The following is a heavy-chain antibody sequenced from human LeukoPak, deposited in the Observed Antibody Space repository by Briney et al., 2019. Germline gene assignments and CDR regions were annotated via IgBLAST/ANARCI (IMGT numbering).Heavy chain of an antibody. CDR2: IHHTGST. Sequence: SETLSLTCRVSGGSINRSNWWSWVRQPPGKGLEWIGEIHHTGSTNYNPSLKSRVTLSVDKSNHQFSLKLSSVTAADTAVYYCARGGLRDSFDPWGQGTLVTVSS. CDR3: ARGGLRDSFDP. J-gene: IGHJ5*02. D-gene: IGHD2-15*01. V-gene: IGHV4-4*02. CDR1: GGSINRSNW.